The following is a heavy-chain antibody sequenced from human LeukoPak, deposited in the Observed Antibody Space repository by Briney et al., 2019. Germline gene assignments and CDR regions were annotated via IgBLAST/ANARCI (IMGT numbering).Heavy chain of an antibody. Sequence: GGSLRLSCAASGFTFSSYWMSWVRQARGKGLEWVANIKQDGSEKYYVDSVKGRFTISRDNAKNSLYLQMNSLRAEDTAVYYCAREYCSSTSCHAYYFDYWGQGTLVTVSS. J-gene: IGHJ4*02. V-gene: IGHV3-7*03. CDR3: AREYCSSTSCHAYYFDY. D-gene: IGHD2-2*01. CDR1: GFTFSSYW. CDR2: IKQDGSEK.